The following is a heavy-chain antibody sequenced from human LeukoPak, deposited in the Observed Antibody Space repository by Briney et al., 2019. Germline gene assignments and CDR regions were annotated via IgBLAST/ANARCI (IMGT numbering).Heavy chain of an antibody. V-gene: IGHV4-4*02. Sequence: SETLSLTCTVSLDSTTSNFWSWVRQPPGKGLEWIGEIPRSGSPNYNPSLQSRVTISIDRSRNQIVLELSSVTAADTALYYCAREILGGFNPGAYWGQGTLVTVSS. CDR1: LDSTTSNF. D-gene: IGHD1-14*01. J-gene: IGHJ4*02. CDR2: IPRSGSP. CDR3: AREILGGFNPGAY.